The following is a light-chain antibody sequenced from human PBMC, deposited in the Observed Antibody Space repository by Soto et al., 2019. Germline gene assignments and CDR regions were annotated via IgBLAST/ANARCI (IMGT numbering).Light chain of an antibody. CDR3: QKSDHLPL. Sequence: DIQMTQSQPSLSASVGDRVTITCQASKDIGNSLNWFQHKPGKAPNLVIYDAYNLEIGVPSRFSGSGSGTDFTFTITSLRPEDIATYYCQKSDHLPLFGPGTKVESK. J-gene: IGKJ3*01. CDR1: KDIGNS. CDR2: DAY. V-gene: IGKV1-33*01.